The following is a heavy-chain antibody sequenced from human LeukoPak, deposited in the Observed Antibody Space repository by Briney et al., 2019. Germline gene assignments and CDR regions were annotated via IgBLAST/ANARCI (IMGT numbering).Heavy chain of an antibody. V-gene: IGHV4-34*01. CDR2: IYHSGST. J-gene: IGHJ4*02. D-gene: IGHD5-18*01. CDR1: GGSFTGYS. CDR3: SMSRGYNFGQ. Sequence: SETLSLTCAVYGGSFTGYSWNWIRQPPGKGLEWIGEIYHSGSTNYNPSLKSRVTISLDTSKKQFSLKLTSVTAADTAVYYCSMSRGYNFGQWGQRTLVTVSS.